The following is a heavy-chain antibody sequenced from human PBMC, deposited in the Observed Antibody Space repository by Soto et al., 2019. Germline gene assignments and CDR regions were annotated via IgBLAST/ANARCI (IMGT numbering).Heavy chain of an antibody. D-gene: IGHD4-4*01. CDR1: GFTFSDYW. CDR3: AKSVTTRYFDY. CDR2: IKQGGNEK. V-gene: IGHV3-7*03. Sequence: GGSLRLSCAVSGFTFSDYWMSWVRQAPGKGLEWVANIKQGGNEKYYVDSVKGRFTISRDNSKNTLYLQMNSLRAEDTAVYYCAKSVTTRYFDYWGQGTLVTVSS. J-gene: IGHJ4*02.